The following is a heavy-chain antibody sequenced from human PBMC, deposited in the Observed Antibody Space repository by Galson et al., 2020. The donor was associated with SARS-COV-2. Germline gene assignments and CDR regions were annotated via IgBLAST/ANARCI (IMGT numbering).Heavy chain of an antibody. D-gene: IGHD6-19*01. CDR2: TRNKANSYIT. CDR3: VRWIAGAPDV. CDR1: GFIFSDHY. V-gene: IGHV3-72*01. Sequence: GESLKISCATSGFIFSDHYLDWVRQAPGKGLEWVGRTRNKANSYITEYGASVRGRFTISRDDSKNSVYLQMSRLITEDTAVDYCVRWIAGAPDVWGKGTTVTVSS. J-gene: IGHJ6*04.